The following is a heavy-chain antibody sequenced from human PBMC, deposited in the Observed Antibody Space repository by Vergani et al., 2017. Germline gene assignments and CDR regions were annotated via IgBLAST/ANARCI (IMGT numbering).Heavy chain of an antibody. J-gene: IGHJ5*02. V-gene: IGHV3-74*03. D-gene: IGHD3-3*01. CDR3: VGGGRGDHGDFWSRLGP. CDR1: GFSFNSYW. CDR2: IKSDGSIT. Sequence: DVHLAESGGGFFQPGGSLRLSCSASGFSFNSYWMHWVRQVPGKGLLWVSRIKSDGSITAYADSVKGRFTISRDNAQNTLYLQMNSLRPDDTAVYYCVGGGRGDHGDFWSRLGPWGQGTRVIVSS.